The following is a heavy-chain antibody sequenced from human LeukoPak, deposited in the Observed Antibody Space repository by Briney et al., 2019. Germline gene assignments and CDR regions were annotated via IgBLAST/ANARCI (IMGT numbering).Heavy chain of an antibody. CDR2: IYHSGST. J-gene: IGHJ6*03. CDR1: GDSISGGDYY. V-gene: IGHV4-38-2*02. D-gene: IGHD1-1*01. Sequence: SETLSLTCTVSGDSISGGDYYWSWIRQPPGKGLEWIGSIYHSGSTYYNPSLKSRVTISVDTSKNQFSLKLSSVTAADTAVYYCARVSWFPGTSYYYMDVWGKGTTVTVSS. CDR3: ARVSWFPGTSYYYMDV.